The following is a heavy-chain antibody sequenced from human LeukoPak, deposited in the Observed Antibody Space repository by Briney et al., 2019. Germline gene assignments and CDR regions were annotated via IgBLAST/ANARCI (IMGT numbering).Heavy chain of an antibody. D-gene: IGHD3-16*02. CDR1: GYTLNSYG. Sequence: ASVKVSCKASGYTLNSYGITWVRQAPGQGLEWMGWISGYYDNTNYAQKLQGRVTMTTDASTNTAYMELRSLRSDDTAVYYCARGDVRGYRYYGMDVCGQGTTVTVSS. CDR2: ISGYYDNT. CDR3: ARGDVRGYRYYGMDV. J-gene: IGHJ6*02. V-gene: IGHV1-18*01.